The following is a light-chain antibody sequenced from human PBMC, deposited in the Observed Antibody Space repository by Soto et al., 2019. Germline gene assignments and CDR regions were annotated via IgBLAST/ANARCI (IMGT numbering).Light chain of an antibody. CDR1: QDISNY. CDR2: DAS. CDR3: QQYDNLPFA. J-gene: IGKJ3*01. V-gene: IGKV1-33*01. Sequence: DIQMTQSPSSLSASVGDRVTITCQASQDISNYSNWYQQKPGKAPKLLIYDASNLETGVPSRFSGSGSGTDFTFTISNLQPEDIATYYCQQYDNLPFAFGPGTKVDIK.